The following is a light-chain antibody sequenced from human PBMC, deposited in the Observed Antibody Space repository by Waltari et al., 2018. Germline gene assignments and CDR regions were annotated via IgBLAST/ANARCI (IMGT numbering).Light chain of an antibody. CDR2: HAS. J-gene: IGKJ4*01. V-gene: IGKV3D-15*01. CDR3: QQYNRWPPLT. CDR1: QSIATD. Sequence: VMTQSPATLSVSPGERATLTCRASQSIATDLAWYQHKPGQAPRLLIYHASTRATASPTRFRGSGSGTDFTLTISGLQSEDSAVYYCQQYNRWPPLTFGGGTKVEI.